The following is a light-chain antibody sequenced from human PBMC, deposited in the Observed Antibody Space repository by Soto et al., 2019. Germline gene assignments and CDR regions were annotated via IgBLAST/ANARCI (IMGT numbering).Light chain of an antibody. J-gene: IGKJ3*01. V-gene: IGKV1-33*01. Sequence: DIPMTQSPSSLSASVGDRVTITCQASQDISNYLNWYQQKPGKAPKLLIYDASELETGVPSRFSGSGSGTNFTFAISCLQPEDIATYYCQQCDSLPFTFGPGTKVDFK. CDR2: DAS. CDR3: QQCDSLPFT. CDR1: QDISNY.